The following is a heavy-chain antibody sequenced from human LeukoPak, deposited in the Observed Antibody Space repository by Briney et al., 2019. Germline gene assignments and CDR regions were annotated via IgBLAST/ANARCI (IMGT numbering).Heavy chain of an antibody. D-gene: IGHD6-19*01. Sequence: GGSLRLSCAASGFSLRENTMNWVRQAPGKGLEWLSSISASSTYKNYADSVKGRFTISRDNAKNSLYLQMNSLRAEDTAVYYCARARNRIAVSVIREYYYMDVWGKGTTVTVSS. V-gene: IGHV3-21*01. CDR3: ARARNRIAVSVIREYYYMDV. J-gene: IGHJ6*03. CDR2: ISASSTYK. CDR1: GFSLRENT.